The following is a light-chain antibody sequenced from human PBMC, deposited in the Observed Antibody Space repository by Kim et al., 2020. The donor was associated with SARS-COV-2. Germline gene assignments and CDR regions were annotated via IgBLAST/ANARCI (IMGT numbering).Light chain of an antibody. Sequence: GQLVTISCTGTSRDVGGYNYVSWYQQHPGKAPKLMIYDVSKRPSGVPDRFSGSKSGNTASLTISGLQAEDEADYYCCSYAGSYTYVFGTGTKVTVL. V-gene: IGLV2-11*01. CDR2: DVS. CDR1: SRDVGGYNY. CDR3: CSYAGSYTYV. J-gene: IGLJ1*01.